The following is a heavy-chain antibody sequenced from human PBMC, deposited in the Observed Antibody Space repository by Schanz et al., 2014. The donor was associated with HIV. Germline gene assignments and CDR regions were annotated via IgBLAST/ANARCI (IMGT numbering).Heavy chain of an antibody. CDR1: GFTFSSYS. V-gene: IGHV3-30*02. D-gene: IGHD4-17*01. Sequence: VQLVESGGGLVKPGGSLRLSCTASGFTFSSYSMNWVRQAPGKGLEGVAVIWNDGSTKYYADSVKGRFTISRDNSKNTLYLQMNSLRAEDTAVYYCAKEATVVTLAFDIWGQGTTVTVSS. CDR3: AKEATVVTLAFDI. CDR2: IWNDGSTK. J-gene: IGHJ3*02.